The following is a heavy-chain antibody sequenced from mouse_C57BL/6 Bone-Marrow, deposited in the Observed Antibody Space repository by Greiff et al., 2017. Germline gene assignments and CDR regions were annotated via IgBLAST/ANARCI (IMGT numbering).Heavy chain of an antibody. V-gene: IGHV1-80*01. CDR3: ARDWDYFDY. CDR2: IYPGDGDT. D-gene: IGHD4-1*01. J-gene: IGHJ2*01. Sequence: QVQLQQSGAELVKPGASVKISCKVSGYAFGTYWMHWVKQRPGQGLEWIGQIYPGDGDTNYNGKFKGKATLTADKSSSTAYMQLSSLTSEDSAVYFCARDWDYFDYWGQGTTLTVSS. CDR1: GYAFGTYW.